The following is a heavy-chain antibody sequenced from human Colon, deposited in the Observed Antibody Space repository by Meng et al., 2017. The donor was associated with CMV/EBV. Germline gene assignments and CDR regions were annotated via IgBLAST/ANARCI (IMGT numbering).Heavy chain of an antibody. D-gene: IGHD4-11*01. CDR3: ARAPYSGDHLTNDF. V-gene: IGHV1-2*02. J-gene: IGHJ4*02. Sequence: ASVKVSCKASGYTFTDYYIHWVRQAPGQGLEWVGWINTYSGGTYYAQKFQGRVTMTRDTSITTAYMELGRLTSDDTAVYFCARAPYSGDHLTNDFWGQGTLVTVSS. CDR1: GYTFTDYY. CDR2: INTYSGGT.